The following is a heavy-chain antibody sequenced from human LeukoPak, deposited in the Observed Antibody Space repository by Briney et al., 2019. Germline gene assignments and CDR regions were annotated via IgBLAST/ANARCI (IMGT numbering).Heavy chain of an antibody. CDR2: ISSSSSTI. V-gene: IGHV3-48*01. Sequence: GGSLRLSCAASGFTFSSYSMNWVRQAPGKGLEWVSYISSSSSTIYYADSVKGRFTISRDNAKNSLYLQMNSLRAEDTAVYYCARDSPPSYDFWSGYYARWFDPWGQGTLVTVSS. CDR1: GFTFSSYS. CDR3: ARDSPPSYDFWSGYYARWFDP. J-gene: IGHJ5*02. D-gene: IGHD3-3*01.